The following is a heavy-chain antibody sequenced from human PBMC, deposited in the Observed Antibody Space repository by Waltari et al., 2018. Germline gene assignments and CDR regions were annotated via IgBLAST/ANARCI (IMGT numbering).Heavy chain of an antibody. CDR3: ARVVYATMVYYGMDV. Sequence: VQLVESGGGLVQPGGSLRLYCAASGFTFSSYSLNWVRQAPGKGLEWMGRIIPNFGTANCAQKFQGRVTITAYKSTRTAYMGLSSLRSEDTAVYYCARVVYATMVYYGMDVGGQGTTVTVSS. D-gene: IGHD2-8*02. CDR2: IIPNFGTA. CDR1: GFTFSSYS. J-gene: IGHJ6*02. V-gene: IGHV1-69*06.